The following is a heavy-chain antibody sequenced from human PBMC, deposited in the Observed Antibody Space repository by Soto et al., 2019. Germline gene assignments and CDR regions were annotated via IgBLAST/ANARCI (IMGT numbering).Heavy chain of an antibody. J-gene: IGHJ4*02. CDR2: ISYDGGNK. V-gene: IGHV3-30-3*01. CDR1: GFTFSSFA. D-gene: IGHD2-8*02. Sequence: GGSLRLSCAASGFTFSSFALHWVRQAPGKGLEWVAVISYDGGNKCYPDSVKGRFTISRDNSKNTLYLQMNSLRVEDTAVYYCARDKITGLFDYWGQGTLVTVSS. CDR3: ARDKITGLFDY.